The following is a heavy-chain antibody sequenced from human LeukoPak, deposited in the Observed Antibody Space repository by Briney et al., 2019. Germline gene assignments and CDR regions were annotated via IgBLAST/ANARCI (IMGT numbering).Heavy chain of an antibody. CDR2: IRYDGSNK. V-gene: IGHV3-30*02. D-gene: IGHD2-2*01. CDR3: ARDFCSTTSCLDY. CDR1: GFTFSSYG. J-gene: IGHJ4*02. Sequence: PGGSLRLSCAASGFTFSSYGMHWVRQAPGKGLEWVAFIRYDGSNKYDADSVKGRFTISRDDSKNALYLQMNSLGGDDTAFYYCARDFCSTTSCLDYWGQGTLVTVSS.